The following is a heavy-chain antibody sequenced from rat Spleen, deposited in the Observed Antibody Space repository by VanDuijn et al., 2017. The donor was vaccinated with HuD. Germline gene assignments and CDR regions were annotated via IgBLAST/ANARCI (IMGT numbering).Heavy chain of an antibody. J-gene: IGHJ3*01. CDR2: ISPSGGST. Sequence: EVQLVESDGGLVQPGRSLKLSCAASGFTFSDYYMAWVRQAPTKGLEWVASISPSGGSTYYRDSVKGRFIVSRDNAKSTLYLQMDSLRSEDTATYYCAKDDHYGYNYGGFAYWGQGTLVTVSS. CDR3: AKDDHYGYNYGGFAY. D-gene: IGHD1-9*01. CDR1: GFTFSDYY. V-gene: IGHV5-27*01.